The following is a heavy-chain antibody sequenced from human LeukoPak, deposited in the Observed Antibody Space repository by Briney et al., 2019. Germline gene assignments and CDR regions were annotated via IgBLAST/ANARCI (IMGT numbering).Heavy chain of an antibody. D-gene: IGHD2-21*02. CDR1: GFTFSSNP. CDR2: ISGSGINT. V-gene: IGHV3-23*01. CDR3: VQGGGYCGGDCFFYFDY. J-gene: IGHJ4*02. Sequence: GGSLRLSCAASGFTFSSNPMSWVRQAPGKGLEWVSVISGSGINTYYADSVTGRFTISRDNSRNTLYLQMNSLRAEDTAVYYCVQGGGYCGGDCFFYFDYWGPGTLVTVSS.